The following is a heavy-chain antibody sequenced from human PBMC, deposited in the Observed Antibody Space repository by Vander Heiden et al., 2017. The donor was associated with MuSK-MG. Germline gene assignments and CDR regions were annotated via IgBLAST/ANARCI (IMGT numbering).Heavy chain of an antibody. CDR3: TRGRVTHYNWFDP. J-gene: IGHJ5*02. CDR2: INTNTGNP. Sequence: QVQLVQSGSELKKPGASVKVSCKASGYTFTSYTMNWVRQAPGQGLEWMGWINTNTGNPTYARGFTGRFVFSLDTSVSTAYLQIRRLKTEDTAVYYCTRGRVTHYNWFDPWVQGTLVPVS. V-gene: IGHV7-4-1*02. D-gene: IGHD2-21*02. CDR1: GYTFTSYT.